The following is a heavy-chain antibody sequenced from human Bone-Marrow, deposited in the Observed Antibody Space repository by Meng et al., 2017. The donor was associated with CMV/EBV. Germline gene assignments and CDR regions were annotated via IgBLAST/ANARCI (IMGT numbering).Heavy chain of an antibody. CDR1: FTCGSYD. J-gene: IGHJ3*02. V-gene: IGHV3-23*01. CDR2: ISGSGGST. Sequence: FTCGSYDMSWVRQDPGQGLEWVSDISGSGGSTYYADYVKGRFTISRDNSKNTLYLQMNSLRAKDTAVYYCAKDYYDSSGYLNDAFDIWGQGTMVTVSS. CDR3: AKDYYDSSGYLNDAFDI. D-gene: IGHD3-22*01.